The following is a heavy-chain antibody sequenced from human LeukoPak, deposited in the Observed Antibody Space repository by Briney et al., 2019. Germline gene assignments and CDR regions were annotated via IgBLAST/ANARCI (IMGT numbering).Heavy chain of an antibody. Sequence: PGRSLRLSCTASGFTFGDYGMSWVRQAPGEGLEWVGFIRSKPYGGTTEYAASVKGRFTISSDDSESIAYLQMNSLKTEDTAVYYCTRGDYYDSSGYYLLFDYWGQGTLVTVSS. CDR3: TRGDYYDSSGYYLLFDY. CDR2: IRSKPYGGTT. V-gene: IGHV3-49*04. D-gene: IGHD3-22*01. CDR1: GFTFGDYG. J-gene: IGHJ4*02.